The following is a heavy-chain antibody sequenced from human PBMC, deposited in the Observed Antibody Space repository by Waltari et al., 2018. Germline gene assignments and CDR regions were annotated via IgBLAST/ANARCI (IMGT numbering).Heavy chain of an antibody. J-gene: IGHJ4*02. CDR1: EFDFDTFW. CDR3: VTRVAAAG. CDR2: IREDGGDT. V-gene: IGHV3-7*01. Sequence: EVQLVQSGGGLVHPGGSLGLPCVTSEFDFDTFWMRGVRQAPGKGLEWVANIREDGGDTYYLDSVKGRFTISRDNANNSLYLEMDSLTVEDTGVYYCVTRVAAAGWGQGTLVTVSS. D-gene: IGHD6-25*01.